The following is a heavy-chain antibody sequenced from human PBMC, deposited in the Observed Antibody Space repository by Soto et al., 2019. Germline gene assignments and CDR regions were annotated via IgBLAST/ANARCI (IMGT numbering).Heavy chain of an antibody. CDR1: GGSFSGYY. D-gene: IGHD5-12*01. V-gene: IGHV4-34*01. Sequence: SETLSLTCAVYGGSFSGYYWSWIRQPPGKGLEWTGEINHSGSTNYNPSLKRRVTISVDTSKNQFSLKLSSVTAADTAVYYCARVPANIVATKYYYYYMDVWGKGTTVTVSS. CDR3: ARVPANIVATKYYYYYMDV. CDR2: INHSGST. J-gene: IGHJ6*03.